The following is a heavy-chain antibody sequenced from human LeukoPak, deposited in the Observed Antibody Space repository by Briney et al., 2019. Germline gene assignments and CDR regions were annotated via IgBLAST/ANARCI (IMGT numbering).Heavy chain of an antibody. CDR2: VLRSGST. D-gene: IGHD3-22*01. CDR3: ATYYDISGYRFDY. CDR1: GGSISSDNW. V-gene: IGHV4-4*02. Sequence: SETLSLICAVSGGSISSDNWWSWIRQPPGKGLEWIGEVLRSGSTNYNPSLKSRVTMSIDTSKNQFSLKLNSVTAADTAVYYCATYYDISGYRFDYWGQGTLVTVSS. J-gene: IGHJ4*02.